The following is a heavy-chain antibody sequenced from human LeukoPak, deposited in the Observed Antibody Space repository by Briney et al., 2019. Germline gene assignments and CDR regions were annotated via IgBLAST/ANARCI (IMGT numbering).Heavy chain of an antibody. D-gene: IGHD5-12*01. CDR3: AKTHYDLLDV. CDR1: GFSFSTSP. V-gene: IGHV3-23*01. J-gene: IGHJ6*02. CDR2: MNNGPGAT. Sequence: GGSLRLSSAASGFSFSTSPMSWVRQPPGKGLEWVSAMNNGPGATFYRDSVRGRFTISRDDSKSTLYLQMNSLRAEDTGTYYCAKTHYDLLDVWGQGTTVTVSS.